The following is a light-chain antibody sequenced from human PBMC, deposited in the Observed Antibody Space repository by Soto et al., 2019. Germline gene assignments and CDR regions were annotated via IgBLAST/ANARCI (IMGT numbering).Light chain of an antibody. CDR3: QQYNSSPFT. CDR2: KAS. CDR1: QSISSW. J-gene: IGKJ3*01. V-gene: IGKV1-5*03. Sequence: DIQMTQSLSTMSASVGDRVTITCRASQSISSWLAWYQQKPGKAPKVLIYKASSLESGVPSRFSGSGSGTEFTLTISSLQPDDFATYYCQQYNSSPFTFGPGTKVDIK.